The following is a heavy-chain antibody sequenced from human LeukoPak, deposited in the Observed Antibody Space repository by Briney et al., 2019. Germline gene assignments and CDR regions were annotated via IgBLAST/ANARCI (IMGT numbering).Heavy chain of an antibody. V-gene: IGHV1-46*01. J-gene: IGHJ6*02. CDR2: INPSGGST. CDR3: ARDGTPNYDILTGYDYYHYYGMDV. CDR1: GYTFTTYY. Sequence: GASVKVSCKASGYTFTTYYMHWVRQAPGQGLEWMGIINPSGGSTSYAQKFQDRVTMTRDTSTSTVYMELSSLRSEDTAVYYCARDGTPNYDILTGYDYYHYYGMDVWGQGTTVTVSS. D-gene: IGHD3-9*01.